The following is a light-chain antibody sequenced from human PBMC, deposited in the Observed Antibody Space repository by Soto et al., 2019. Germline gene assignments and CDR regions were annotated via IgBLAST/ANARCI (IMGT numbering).Light chain of an antibody. Sequence: EIVITESPSTLSVSPGERTSLSCRASQSVGNNLAWYQQKPGQAPRLLIYGAYTRATGVPDRFSGSGSGTHFTLTITRLEPEDFAIYICQNYNLSFGPGTKVDI. CDR3: QNYNLS. CDR2: GAY. CDR1: QSVGNN. V-gene: IGKV3D-15*01. J-gene: IGKJ3*01.